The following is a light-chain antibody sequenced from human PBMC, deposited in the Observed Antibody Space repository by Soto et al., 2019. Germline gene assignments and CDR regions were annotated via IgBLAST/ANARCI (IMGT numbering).Light chain of an antibody. CDR1: SSNIGSNT. Sequence: QSVLPQPPSASGTPGPRVTISCSGSSSNIGSNTVNWYQQLPGTAPKLLIYSNNQRPSGVPDRFSGSKSGTSASLAISGLQSEDEADYYCAAWDDSLNGFWGFGGGTKRTVL. V-gene: IGLV1-44*01. CDR3: AAWDDSLNGFWG. J-gene: IGLJ3*02. CDR2: SNN.